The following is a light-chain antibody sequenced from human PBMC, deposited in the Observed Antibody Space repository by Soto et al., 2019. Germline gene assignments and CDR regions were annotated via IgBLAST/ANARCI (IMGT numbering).Light chain of an antibody. CDR1: QSVSSN. Sequence: IVLTQSPATLSVSPGERATLSCRASQSVSSNLAWYHQKPGQAPRLLIYAASTRATGVPGRFSGGGSGTDFTLTISRLEPEDFAVYYCQQFSSYPLTFGGGTKVDIK. V-gene: IGKV3-15*01. CDR3: QQFSSYPLT. J-gene: IGKJ4*01. CDR2: AAS.